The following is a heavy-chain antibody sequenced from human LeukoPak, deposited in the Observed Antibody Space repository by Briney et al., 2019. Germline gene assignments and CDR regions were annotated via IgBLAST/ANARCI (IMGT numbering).Heavy chain of an antibody. V-gene: IGHV4-39*01. D-gene: IGHD6-19*01. CDR1: GGSISSSSYY. CDR2: IYYSGST. Sequence: SETLSLTCTVSGGSISSSSYYWGWIRQPPGKGLEWIGCIYYSGSTYYNPSLKSRVTISVDTSKNQFSLKPSSVTAADTAVYYCARHYGGWRTFDYWGQGTLLTVSS. J-gene: IGHJ4*02. CDR3: ARHYGGWRTFDY.